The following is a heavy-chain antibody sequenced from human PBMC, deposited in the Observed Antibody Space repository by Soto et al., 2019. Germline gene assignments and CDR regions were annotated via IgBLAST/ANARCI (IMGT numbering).Heavy chain of an antibody. V-gene: IGHV3-23*01. D-gene: IGHD6-19*01. CDR1: GFTFSSYA. J-gene: IGHJ6*02. CDR2: ISGSGGST. Sequence: PGGSLRLSCAASGFTFSSYAMSWVRRAPGKGLEWVSAISGSGGSTYYADSVKGRFTISRDNSKNTLYLQMNSLRAEDTAVYYCAKEGGYSSGRDEYYYYGMDVWGQGTTVTVSS. CDR3: AKEGGYSSGRDEYYYYGMDV.